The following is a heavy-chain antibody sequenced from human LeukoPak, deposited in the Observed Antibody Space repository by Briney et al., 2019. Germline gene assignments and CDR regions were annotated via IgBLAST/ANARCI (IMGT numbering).Heavy chain of an antibody. Sequence: GGSLRLSCAASGFTFSNYAMSWVRQAPGKGLEWVSAISGSGDATYYADSVKGRFIISRDNSKNTLYLQMNRLRAEDTAVYYCAKKRGGGCYWGVDYWGQGTLVTVSS. CDR3: AKKRGGGCYWGVDY. D-gene: IGHD2-15*01. V-gene: IGHV3-23*01. J-gene: IGHJ4*02. CDR2: ISGSGDAT. CDR1: GFTFSNYA.